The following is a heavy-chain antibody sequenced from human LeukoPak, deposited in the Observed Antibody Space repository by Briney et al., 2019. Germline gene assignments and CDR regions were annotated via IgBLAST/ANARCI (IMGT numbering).Heavy chain of an antibody. Sequence: PGGSLRLSCAASGFTFSSYWMHWIRQAPGKGLEWVSYISGSDSTIYYADSVKGRFTISRDNAKNSLYLQMNSLRAEDTAVYYCARADDSSSSFYFDYWGQGTLVTVSS. J-gene: IGHJ4*02. CDR2: ISGSDSTI. CDR1: GFTFSSYW. D-gene: IGHD6-13*01. V-gene: IGHV3-11*01. CDR3: ARADDSSSSFYFDY.